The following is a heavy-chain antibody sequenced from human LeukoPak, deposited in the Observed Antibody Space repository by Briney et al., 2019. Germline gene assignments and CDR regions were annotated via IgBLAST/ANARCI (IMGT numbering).Heavy chain of an antibody. D-gene: IGHD4-17*01. CDR3: ARGPTTVTRAFDY. CDR1: GGSISSVGYF. CDR2: IYGNGNT. Sequence: SQTLSLTCSVSGGSISSVGYFWTWIRQPAGKGPEWIGRIYGNGNTHYNPSLESRADMSIDTSKNQFYLNLNSVTAADTAVYFCARGPTTVTRAFDYWGQGTLVTVSS. V-gene: IGHV4-61*02. J-gene: IGHJ4*02.